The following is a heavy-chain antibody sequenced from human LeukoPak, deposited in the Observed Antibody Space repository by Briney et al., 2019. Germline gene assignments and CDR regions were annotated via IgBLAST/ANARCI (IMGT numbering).Heavy chain of an antibody. V-gene: IGHV3-30*04. D-gene: IGHD6-19*01. J-gene: IGHJ4*02. CDR1: GFTFSSYA. CDR3: ARGPIAVAGIFDY. CDR2: ISYDGSNR. Sequence: GGSLRLSCAASGFTFSSYAMHWVRQAPGKGLEWVAVISYDGSNRYYADSVKGRFTISRDNSKNTLYLQMNSLRAEDTAVYYCARGPIAVAGIFDYWGQGILVTVSS.